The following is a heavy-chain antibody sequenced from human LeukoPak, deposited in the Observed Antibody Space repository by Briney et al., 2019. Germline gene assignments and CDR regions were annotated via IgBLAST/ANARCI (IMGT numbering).Heavy chain of an antibody. CDR2: IKQDGSEK. CDR1: GFTFSSYW. Sequence: GGSLRLSCAASGFTFSSYWMSWVRQAPGKGLEWVANIKQDGSEKYYVDSVKGRVTISRDNAKNSLYLQMNSLRAEDTAVYYYAREANYDFWSGPTHYFDCWGQGTLVTVSS. D-gene: IGHD3-3*01. CDR3: AREANYDFWSGPTHYFDC. J-gene: IGHJ4*02. V-gene: IGHV3-7*01.